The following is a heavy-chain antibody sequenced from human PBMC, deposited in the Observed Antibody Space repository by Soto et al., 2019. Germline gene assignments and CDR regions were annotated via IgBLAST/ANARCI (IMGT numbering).Heavy chain of an antibody. V-gene: IGHV1-46*01. CDR2: INPHGGST. J-gene: IGHJ5*02. CDR1: RDTFTSYY. Sequence: ASVKVSCKAPRDTFTSYYINWVRQAPGRGLEWMGVINPHGGSTAYAQKFKGRVTLTRDTSASTVYMEVSSLTSEDTAMYYCARSSGGNFGIIIEGTNWFAPWGQGTPVTVS. D-gene: IGHD1-26*01. CDR3: ARSSGGNFGIIIEGTNWFAP.